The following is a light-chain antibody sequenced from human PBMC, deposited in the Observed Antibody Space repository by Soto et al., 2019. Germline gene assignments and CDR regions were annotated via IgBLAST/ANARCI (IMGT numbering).Light chain of an antibody. Sequence: EIVMTQSPATLSVSPGERATLSCRASQSVSSNLAWYQQKPGQAPRLLIYGASTRATGIPARFSGSGSGTDFTLPISSLQSEDFAVYYCDQYNNWPGRTFGQGTKVDIK. CDR1: QSVSSN. CDR3: DQYNNWPGRT. CDR2: GAS. V-gene: IGKV3-15*01. J-gene: IGKJ1*01.